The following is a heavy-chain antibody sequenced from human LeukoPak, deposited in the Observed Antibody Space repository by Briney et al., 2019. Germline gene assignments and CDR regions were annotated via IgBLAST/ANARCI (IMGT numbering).Heavy chain of an antibody. J-gene: IGHJ4*02. CDR1: GYTFTSYD. CDR2: MNANSGDT. Sequence: ASVKVSCKASGYTFTSYDINWVRQATGQGLEWMGWMNANSGDTGYAQKFQGRVTMTRDTSISTAYMELSSLRSDDTAVYYCARNVAKTGDFEYWGQGALVTVSP. V-gene: IGHV1-8*02. CDR3: ARNVAKTGDFEY. D-gene: IGHD5-12*01.